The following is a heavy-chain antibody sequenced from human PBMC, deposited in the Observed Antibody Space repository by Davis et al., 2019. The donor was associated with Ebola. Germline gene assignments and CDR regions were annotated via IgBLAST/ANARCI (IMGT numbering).Heavy chain of an antibody. Sequence: ASVKVSCKASGYTFTSYYMHWVRQAPGQGLEWMGIINPSGGSTSYAQKFQGRVTMTRDTSTSTVYMELSSLRSEDTAVYYCARGYCSGGSCYSPDYWGQGTLVTVSS. CDR2: INPSGGST. D-gene: IGHD2-15*01. CDR3: ARGYCSGGSCYSPDY. J-gene: IGHJ4*02. V-gene: IGHV1-46*01. CDR1: GYTFTSYY.